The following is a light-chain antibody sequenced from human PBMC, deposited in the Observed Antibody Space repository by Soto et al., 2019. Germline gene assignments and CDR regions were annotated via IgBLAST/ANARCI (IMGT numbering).Light chain of an antibody. J-gene: IGLJ3*02. V-gene: IGLV8-61*01. Sequence: QTVVTQEPSFSVSRGRTVTLTCGLTYGSVSTNYYASRYQQTPGQAPRTLIYNTHTRSSGVPDRFSGSILGGKAALTITGAQADDESDYYCVLYLGSGIWVFGGGTKLTVL. CDR2: NTH. CDR3: VLYLGSGIWV. CDR1: YGSVSTNYY.